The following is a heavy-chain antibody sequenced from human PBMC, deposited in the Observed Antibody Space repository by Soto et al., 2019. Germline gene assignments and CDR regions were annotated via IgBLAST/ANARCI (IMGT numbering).Heavy chain of an antibody. CDR1: CLTVSNNY. D-gene: IGHD4-4*01. CDR3: AMDLSKGAFDI. Sequence: GSLRLSCAVSCLTVSNNYMSWVRQSPGKGLEGVSVIYSGGYTAYGDSVKGRFTISRDNAKNSLYLQMNSLRAEDTAVYYCAMDLSKGAFDIWGEGPMVLVSS. J-gene: IGHJ3*02. V-gene: IGHV3-53*01. CDR2: IYSGGYT.